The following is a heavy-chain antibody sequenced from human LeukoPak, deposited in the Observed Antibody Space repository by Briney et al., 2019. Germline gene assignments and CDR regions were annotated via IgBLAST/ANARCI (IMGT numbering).Heavy chain of an antibody. CDR2: ISDDGRDT. J-gene: IGHJ6*03. CDR1: GFTFSTFP. V-gene: IGHV3-30*04. D-gene: IGHD6-6*01. CDR3: ARVGRVSIYPSYMDV. Sequence: PGGSLRLSCEASGFTFSTFPMHWVRQTPDKRLEWVAVISDDGRDTYYADSVKGRFTISRDNSKNTLYLQMNSLSPEDTAVVYWARVGRVSIYPSYMDVWGKGTTVTVSS.